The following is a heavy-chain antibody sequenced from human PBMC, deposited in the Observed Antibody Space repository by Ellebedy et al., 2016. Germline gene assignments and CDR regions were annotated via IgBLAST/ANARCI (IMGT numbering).Heavy chain of an antibody. CDR3: ARSDYYDRSAFDI. CDR2: ISAYNGNT. Sequence: ASVKVSXXASGYTFTSYGISWVRQAPGQGLEWMGWISAYNGNTNYAQKLQGRVTMTRDTSISTAYMELSRLRSDDTAVYYCARSDYYDRSAFDIWGQGTMVTVSS. CDR1: GYTFTSYG. D-gene: IGHD3-22*01. J-gene: IGHJ3*02. V-gene: IGHV1-18*01.